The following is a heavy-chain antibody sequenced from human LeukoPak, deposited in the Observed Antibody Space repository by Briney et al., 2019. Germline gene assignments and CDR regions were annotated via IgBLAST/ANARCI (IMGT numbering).Heavy chain of an antibody. D-gene: IGHD6-13*01. CDR1: GFTFSSYG. CDR2: IWYDGSNK. V-gene: IGHV3-33*01. CDR3: ARYSSSSWYTFDY. J-gene: IGHJ4*02. Sequence: GGSRRLSCAASGFTFSSYGMHWVRQAPGKGLEWVAVIWYDGSNKYYADSVKGRFTISRDNSKNTLYLQMNSLRAEDTAVYYCARYSSSSWYTFDYWGQGTLVTVSS.